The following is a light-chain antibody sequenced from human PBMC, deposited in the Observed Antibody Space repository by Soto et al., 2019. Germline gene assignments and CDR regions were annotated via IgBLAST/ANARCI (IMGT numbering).Light chain of an antibody. CDR1: NSDVGGYQY. CDR2: EVS. CDR3: SSYTSSSTQV. Sequence: QSALTQPASVSGSPGQSLTISCTGTNSDVGGYQYVSWYQQHPGRAPKLMIYEVSHRPSGVSNRFSGSKSGNTASLTISGLQAEDEADYYCSSYTSSSTQVFGSGTQLTVL. V-gene: IGLV2-14*01. J-gene: IGLJ7*01.